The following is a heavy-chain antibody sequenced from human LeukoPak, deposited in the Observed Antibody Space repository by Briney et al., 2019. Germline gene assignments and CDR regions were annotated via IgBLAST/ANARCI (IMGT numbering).Heavy chain of an antibody. CDR3: ARDNTGALHAFDI. CDR2: IASKTDGGAT. D-gene: IGHD5-18*01. V-gene: IGHV3-15*07. Sequence: GGSLRLSCSASGLTVTNAWMNWVRQAPGEGLDWVGRIASKTDGGATDYAAPVKGRFTISRDDSKNTLNLQMNSLRAEDTAVYYCARDNTGALHAFDIWGQGTMVTVSS. J-gene: IGHJ3*02. CDR1: GLTVTNAW.